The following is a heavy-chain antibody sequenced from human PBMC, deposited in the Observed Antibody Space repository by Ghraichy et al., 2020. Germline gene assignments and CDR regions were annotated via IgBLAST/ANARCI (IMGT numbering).Heavy chain of an antibody. CDR2: IWSDGSEK. CDR1: GFTFSNYG. Sequence: GGSLRLSCAASGFTFSNYGIHWVRQAPGKGLEWVAIIWSDGSEKYYADSVKGRFTISRDNSKNTVYLEMNSLRAEDTAIYYCAKVGVSVGYGDNWGQGTLVTVSS. V-gene: IGHV3-33*06. D-gene: IGHD2-8*02. J-gene: IGHJ4*02. CDR3: AKVGVSVGYGDN.